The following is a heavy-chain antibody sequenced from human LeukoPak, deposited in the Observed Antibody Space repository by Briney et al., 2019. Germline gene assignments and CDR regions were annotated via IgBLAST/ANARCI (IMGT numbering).Heavy chain of an antibody. CDR2: IIPIFGTA. V-gene: IGHV1-69*13. J-gene: IGHJ5*02. CDR3: AKGVAHPYWFDP. Sequence: ASVKVSCKASGGTFSSYAISWVRQAPGQGLEWMGGIIPIFGTANYAQKFQGRVTITADESTSTAYMELSSLRSEDTAVYYCAKGVAHPYWFDPWGQGTLVTVSS. CDR1: GGTFSSYA.